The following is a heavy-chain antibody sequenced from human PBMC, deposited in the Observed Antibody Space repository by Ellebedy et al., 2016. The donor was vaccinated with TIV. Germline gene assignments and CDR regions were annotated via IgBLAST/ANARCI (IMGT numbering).Heavy chain of an antibody. J-gene: IGHJ4*02. CDR3: ASQAFDY. Sequence: GESLKISCVASGFTFSGFSMAWVRQTPEKGLEWVSGIFRRGNGITYSGSVKGRFTISRDNSKNTVYLQMNSLRAEDTAVYFCASQAFDYWGQGTLVTVSS. CDR1: GFTFSGFS. V-gene: IGHV3-NL1*01. CDR2: IFRRGNGI.